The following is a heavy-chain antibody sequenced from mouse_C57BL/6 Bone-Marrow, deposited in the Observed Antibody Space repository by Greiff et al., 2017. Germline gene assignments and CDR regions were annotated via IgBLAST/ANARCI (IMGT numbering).Heavy chain of an antibody. J-gene: IGHJ3*01. Sequence: EVQGVESGGDLVKPGGSLKLSCAASGFTFSSYDMSWVRQTPDKRLEWVATIISGGSYTYYTDSVKGRFTISRDNAKNTLYLKMSSLKSEDTAMYYCARQRDSSGWVAYWCRGNLVTVSA. CDR3: ARQRDSSGWVAY. V-gene: IGHV5-6*01. CDR2: IISGGSYT. CDR1: GFTFSSYD. D-gene: IGHD3-2*02.